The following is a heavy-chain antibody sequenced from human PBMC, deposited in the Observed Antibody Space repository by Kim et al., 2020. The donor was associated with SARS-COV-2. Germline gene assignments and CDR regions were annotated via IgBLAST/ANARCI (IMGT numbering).Heavy chain of an antibody. V-gene: IGHV4-31*03. J-gene: IGHJ2*01. CDR2: IYYSGST. D-gene: IGHD3-22*01. CDR3: ARDCEFDSSCSHWYFDL. CDR1: GGSISSGGYY. Sequence: SETLSLTCTVSGGSISSGGYYWSWIRQHPGKDLEWIGYIYYSGSTYYNPSLKSRVTISVDTSKNQFSLKLSSVTAADTAVYYCARDCEFDSSCSHWYFDLWGRGTLVTVSS.